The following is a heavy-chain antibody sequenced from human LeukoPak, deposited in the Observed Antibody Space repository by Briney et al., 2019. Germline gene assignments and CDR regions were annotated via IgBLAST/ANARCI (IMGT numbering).Heavy chain of an antibody. J-gene: IGHJ4*02. V-gene: IGHV3-9*01. Sequence: GGSLRLSCAASGFTFDDYAMHWVRQAPGKGLEWVSGISWNSGSIGYADSVKGRFTISRDNAKNSLYLQMNSLRAEDTALYYCAKDKAVAGLGCFDYWGQGTLVTVSS. CDR2: ISWNSGSI. CDR3: AKDKAVAGLGCFDY. D-gene: IGHD6-19*01. CDR1: GFTFDDYA.